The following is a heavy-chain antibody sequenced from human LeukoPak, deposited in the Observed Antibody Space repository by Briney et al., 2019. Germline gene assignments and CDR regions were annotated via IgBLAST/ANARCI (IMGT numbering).Heavy chain of an antibody. CDR2: VYYTGST. CDR3: ASRDFSIGYQFVY. V-gene: IGHV4-31*03. Sequence: SQTLSLTCSVSGGSISNGAYYWNWVRQHPGKGLEWIVYVYYTGSTYTNPSLKSRLTMSVNTSKNQFFLKLRSRAAADTAVYSCASRDFSIGYQFVYWGQGTLVTVSS. J-gene: IGHJ4*02. CDR1: GGSISNGAYY. D-gene: IGHD3-3*01.